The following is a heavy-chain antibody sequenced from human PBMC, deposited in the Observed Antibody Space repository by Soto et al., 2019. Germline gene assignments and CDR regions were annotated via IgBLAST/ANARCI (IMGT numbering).Heavy chain of an antibody. Sequence: GGSLRLSCAASGFTFTGYSMNWVRQAPGKGLEWVSSISSTTNYIYYGDSMKGRFTISRDNAKNSLYLEMNSLRAEDTAVYYCARESEDLTSNFDYWGQGTLVTVSS. J-gene: IGHJ4*02. CDR2: ISSTTNYI. V-gene: IGHV3-21*06. CDR3: ARESEDLTSNFDY. CDR1: GFTFTGYS.